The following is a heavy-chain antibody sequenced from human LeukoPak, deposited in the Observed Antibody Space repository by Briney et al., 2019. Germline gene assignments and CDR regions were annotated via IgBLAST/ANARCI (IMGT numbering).Heavy chain of an antibody. Sequence: SSETLSLTCTVSGGSISSSSYYWSWVRQPPGKGLEWIGEIYHSGSTNYNPSLKSRVTISVDKSKNQFSLKLSSVTAADTAVYYCAREEPLWFGESPRRAFDYWGQGTLVTVSS. D-gene: IGHD3-10*01. CDR3: AREEPLWFGESPRRAFDY. CDR2: IYHSGST. CDR1: GGSISSSSYY. J-gene: IGHJ4*02. V-gene: IGHV4-39*07.